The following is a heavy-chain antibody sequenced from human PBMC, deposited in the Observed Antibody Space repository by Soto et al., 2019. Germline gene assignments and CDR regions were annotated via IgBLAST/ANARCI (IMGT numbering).Heavy chain of an antibody. CDR1: GYTFTSYG. Sequence: ASVKVSCKASGYTFTSYGISWVRQAPGQGLEWMGGIIPIFGTANYAQKFQGRVTITADESTSTAYMELSSLRSEDTAVYYCARVGAVAVAGTVYWGQGTLVTVSS. V-gene: IGHV1-69*13. D-gene: IGHD6-19*01. CDR2: IIPIFGTA. CDR3: ARVGAVAVAGTVY. J-gene: IGHJ4*02.